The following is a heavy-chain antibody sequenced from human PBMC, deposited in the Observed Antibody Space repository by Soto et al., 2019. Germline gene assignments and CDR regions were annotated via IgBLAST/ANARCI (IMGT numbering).Heavy chain of an antibody. D-gene: IGHD3-3*01. V-gene: IGHV3-30-3*01. J-gene: IGHJ6*02. CDR3: ARHLISIFPHVPHYGMTF. CDR1: GFTFNNYA. CDR2: ISHDGNNK. Sequence: PGGYLRLSCAASGFTFNNYAIHCVRQAPGKGLEWLAAISHDGNNKYYADSVRGRFTISRDNSRNTLYLQMNNLTVEDTAIFYCARHLISIFPHVPHYGMTFSGQGTTVVVS.